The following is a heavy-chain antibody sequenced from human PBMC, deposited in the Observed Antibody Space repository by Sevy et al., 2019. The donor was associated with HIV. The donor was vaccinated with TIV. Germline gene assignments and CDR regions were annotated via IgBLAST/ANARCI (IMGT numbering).Heavy chain of an antibody. Sequence: SETLSLTYTVSGGSISTGGDCWSWIRQPPGKGLEWIGYIYHSGVTNYNPSLKTRVNISIDRSKKQFSLNLTSVTAADTAVYYCARVGGWEVGSLDNWFDPWGQGTLVTVSS. CDR3: ARVGGWEVGSLDNWFDP. J-gene: IGHJ5*02. D-gene: IGHD1-26*01. V-gene: IGHV4-30-2*01. CDR1: GGSISTGGDC. CDR2: IYHSGVT.